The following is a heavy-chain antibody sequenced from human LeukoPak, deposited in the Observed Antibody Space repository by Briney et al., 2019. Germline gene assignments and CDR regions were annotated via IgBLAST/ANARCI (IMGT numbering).Heavy chain of an antibody. J-gene: IGHJ4*02. D-gene: IGHD2-15*01. CDR1: GFTFSSYA. V-gene: IGHV3-23*01. CDR2: ISGSGGST. Sequence: PGGSLRLSCAASGFTFSSYAMSWVRQAPGKGLEWVSAISGSGGSTYYADSVKGRFTISRDNSKNTLYLQMNSLRAEDTAVYYCANWCSGGSCYSISLPRYFDYWGQGTLVTVSS. CDR3: ANWCSGGSCYSISLPRYFDY.